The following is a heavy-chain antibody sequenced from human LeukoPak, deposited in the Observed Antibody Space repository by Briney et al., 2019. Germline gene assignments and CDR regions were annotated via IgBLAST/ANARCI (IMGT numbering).Heavy chain of an antibody. CDR3: AKHPKYSSGWYLDY. CDR2: IRYDGSNK. CDR1: GFTFSSYG. V-gene: IGHV3-30*02. J-gene: IGHJ4*02. D-gene: IGHD6-19*01. Sequence: HPGGSLRLSCAASGFTFSSYGTPWVRQAPGKGLEWVAFIRYDGSNKYYADSVKGRFTISRDNSKNTLYLQMNSLRAEDTAVYYCAKHPKYSSGWYLDYWGQGTLVTVSS.